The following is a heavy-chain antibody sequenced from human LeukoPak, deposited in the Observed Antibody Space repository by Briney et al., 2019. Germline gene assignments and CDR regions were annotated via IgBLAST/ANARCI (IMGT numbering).Heavy chain of an antibody. CDR2: MNPNSGNT. CDR1: GYTFTSYD. D-gene: IGHD3-22*01. CDR3: ARRYSDSGNYYYMDV. Sequence: ASVEVSCKASGYTFTSYDINWVRQATGQGLEWMGWMNPNSGNTGYAQNFQGRVTMTRNTSISTAYMELSSLRSEDTAVYYCARRYSDSGNYYYMDVWGKGTTVTISS. V-gene: IGHV1-8*01. J-gene: IGHJ6*03.